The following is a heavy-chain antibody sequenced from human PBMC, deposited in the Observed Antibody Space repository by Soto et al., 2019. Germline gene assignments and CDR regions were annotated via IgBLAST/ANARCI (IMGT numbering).Heavy chain of an antibody. CDR3: AEGGYCSGGSCFSVAFDI. CDR2: INAGNGNT. J-gene: IGHJ3*02. V-gene: IGHV1-3*01. D-gene: IGHD2-15*01. CDR1: GYTFTSYA. Sequence: GASVKLSCKASGYTFTSYAMHWVRQAPGQRLEWMGWINAGNGNTKYSQKFQGRVTITRDTSASTAYMELSSLRSEDTAVYYCAEGGYCSGGSCFSVAFDIWGQGTMVTVSS.